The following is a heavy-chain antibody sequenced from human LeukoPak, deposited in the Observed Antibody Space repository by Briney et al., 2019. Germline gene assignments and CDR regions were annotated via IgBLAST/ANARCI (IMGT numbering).Heavy chain of an antibody. J-gene: IGHJ4*02. CDR1: GGSINNYY. Sequence: SETLSLTCTVPGGSINNYYWSWIRQPPGKGLEWIGYIYYSGSTNYSPSLKSRVAISVDTSKNQISLKLSSVTAADTAVYYCARVNSGGTYYDYWGQGTLVTVSS. CDR3: ARVNSGGTYYDY. V-gene: IGHV4-59*01. CDR2: IYYSGST. D-gene: IGHD2-15*01.